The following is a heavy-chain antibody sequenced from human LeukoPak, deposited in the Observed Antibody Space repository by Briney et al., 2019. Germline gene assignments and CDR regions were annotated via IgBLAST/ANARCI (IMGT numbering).Heavy chain of an antibody. CDR3: ATEVITMVRGSKSDY. CDR2: ISGSGGST. V-gene: IGHV3-23*01. CDR1: GFTFSSYA. D-gene: IGHD3-10*01. Sequence: GALRLSCAASGFTFSSYAMSWVRQAPGKGLEWVSAISGSGGSTYYADSVKGRFTVSRDNSKNTLYLQMNSLRAEDTAVYYCATEVITMVRGSKSDYWGQGTLVTVSS. J-gene: IGHJ4*02.